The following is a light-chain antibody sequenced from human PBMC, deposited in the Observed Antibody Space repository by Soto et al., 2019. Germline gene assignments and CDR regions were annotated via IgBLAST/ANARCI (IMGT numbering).Light chain of an antibody. CDR3: SSYKTSSPLV. CDR2: EVS. J-gene: IGLJ2*01. CDR1: SSDVGAYNY. V-gene: IGLV2-14*01. Sequence: QSALTQPASVSGSPGQSITISCTGTSSDVGAYNYVSWYQQHPGKAPKLMIYEVSNRPSGVSNRFSGSKSGNTASLTISGLQAEEEVDYYCSSYKTSSPLVFGGGTKLPVL.